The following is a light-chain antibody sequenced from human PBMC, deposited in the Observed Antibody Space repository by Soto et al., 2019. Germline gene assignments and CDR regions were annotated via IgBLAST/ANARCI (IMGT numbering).Light chain of an antibody. V-gene: IGKV1-5*03. J-gene: IGKJ1*01. CDR2: KAS. CDR1: QSISSW. CDR3: QQYNSYWT. Sequence: DIQMTQSPSTLSASVGDRVTITCRASQSISSWLAWYQQKPGKAPKLLIYKASSLESGVPSRFSGSGSGTEFTLTSSSLQPDNFATYYCQQYNSYWTVGQGTKVEI.